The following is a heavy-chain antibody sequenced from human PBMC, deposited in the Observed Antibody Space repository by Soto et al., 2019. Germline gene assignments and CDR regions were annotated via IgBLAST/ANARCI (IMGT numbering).Heavy chain of an antibody. CDR3: ARDSTTVSDY. J-gene: IGHJ4*02. Sequence: QVQLQQWGAGLLKPSETLSLTCAVYGGSFSGYYWSWIRQPPGKGLEWIGEINHSGSTNYNPSLESRVTISVDTSKNQFSLKLSSVTAADTAVYYCARDSTTVSDYWGQGTLVTVSS. V-gene: IGHV4-34*01. D-gene: IGHD4-17*01. CDR2: INHSGST. CDR1: GGSFSGYY.